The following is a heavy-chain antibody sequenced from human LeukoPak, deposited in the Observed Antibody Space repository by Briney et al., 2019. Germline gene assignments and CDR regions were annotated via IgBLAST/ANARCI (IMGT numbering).Heavy chain of an antibody. CDR1: GFTFSTFW. CDR2: IKEDGSEK. D-gene: IGHD1-1*01. V-gene: IGHV3-7*01. CDR3: ARGGTFVSDY. Sequence: GSLRLSCAASGFTFSTFWMSWVRPAPGKGLEWVANIKEDGSEKYYVDSTKGRFTVSRDNAKNSLYLQMDSLRAEDTAVYYCARGGTFVSDYWGQGTLVTVSS. J-gene: IGHJ4*02.